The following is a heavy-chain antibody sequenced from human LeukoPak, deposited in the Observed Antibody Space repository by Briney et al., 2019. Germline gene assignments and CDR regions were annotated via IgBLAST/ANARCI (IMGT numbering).Heavy chain of an antibody. CDR2: ISGSGGST. CDR1: GFTFNSYA. V-gene: IGHV3-23*01. J-gene: IGHJ4*02. Sequence: GGSLGLSCAASGFTFNSYAMSWVRQAPGKGLEWVSVISGSGGSTYYADSVKGRFTISRDSSKNTLYLQMNSLRAEDTAIYYCAKTYSSAWWALDYWGQGTLVTVSS. D-gene: IGHD6-19*01. CDR3: AKTYSSAWWALDY.